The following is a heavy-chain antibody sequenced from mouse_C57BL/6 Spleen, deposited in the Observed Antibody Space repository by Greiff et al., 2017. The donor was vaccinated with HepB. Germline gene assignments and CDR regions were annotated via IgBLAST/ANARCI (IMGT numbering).Heavy chain of an antibody. CDR3: ARGGSYDGDYFDY. D-gene: IGHD2-12*01. CDR2: IYPGGGYT. CDR1: GYTFTNYW. J-gene: IGHJ2*01. Sequence: QVQLQQSGAELVRPGTSVKMSCKASGYTFTNYWIGWAKQRPGHGLEWIGDIYPGGGYTNYNEKFKGKATLTADKSSSTAYMQFSSLTSEDSAIYSCARGGSYDGDYFDYWGQGTTLTVSS. V-gene: IGHV1-63*01.